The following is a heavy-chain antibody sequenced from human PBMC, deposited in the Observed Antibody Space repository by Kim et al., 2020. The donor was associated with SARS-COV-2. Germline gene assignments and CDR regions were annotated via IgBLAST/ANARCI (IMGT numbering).Heavy chain of an antibody. J-gene: IGHJ4*02. CDR2: IDPSDSYT. Sequence: GESLKISCKGSGYSFTSYWISWVRQMPGKGLEWMGRIDPSDSYTNYSPSFQGHVSISAVKSISTAYLQWSSLKASDTAMYYCARSGYSSSPDNWGQGTLVTVSS. D-gene: IGHD6-13*01. CDR1: GYSFTSYW. V-gene: IGHV5-10-1*01. CDR3: ARSGYSSSPDN.